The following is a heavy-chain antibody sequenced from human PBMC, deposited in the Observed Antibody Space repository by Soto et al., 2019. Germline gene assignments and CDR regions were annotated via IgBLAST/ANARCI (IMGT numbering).Heavy chain of an antibody. CDR1: GGTFSSYS. V-gene: IGHV1-69*01. CDR3: ARDGGRHAGGIDY. D-gene: IGHD1-26*01. J-gene: IGHJ4*02. CDR2: IIPLFGTA. Sequence: QVQLVQSGAEVKKPGSSVKVSCKASGGTFSSYSINWVRQAPGQGLEWMGEIIPLFGTANYAQKFQGRVTITADESTSTAYMELSSLRSEDMAVYYCARDGGRHAGGIDYWGQGTLVTVSS.